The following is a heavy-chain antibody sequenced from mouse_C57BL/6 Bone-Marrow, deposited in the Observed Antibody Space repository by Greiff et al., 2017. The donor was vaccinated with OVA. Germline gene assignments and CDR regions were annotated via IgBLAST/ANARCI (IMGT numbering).Heavy chain of an antibody. CDR1: GFSLTSYA. D-gene: IGHD2-5*01. J-gene: IGHJ1*03. V-gene: IGHV2-9-1*01. CDR2: IWTGGGT. Sequence: ESGPGLVAPSQSLSIPCTVSGFSLTSYAISWVRQPPGKGLEWLGVIWTGGGTNYNSALKSRLSISKDNSKSQVFLKMNSLQTDDTARYYCARSSNSNYVGWYFDVWGTGTTVTVSS. CDR3: ARSSNSNYVGWYFDV.